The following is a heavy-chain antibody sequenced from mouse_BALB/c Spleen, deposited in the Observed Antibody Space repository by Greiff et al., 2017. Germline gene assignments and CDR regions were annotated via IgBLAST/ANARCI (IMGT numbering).Heavy chain of an antibody. J-gene: IGHJ1*01. CDR1: GFTFSSFG. CDR2: ISSGSSTI. Sequence: EVKLMESGGGLVQPGGSRKLSCAASGFTFSSFGMHWVRQAPEKGLEWVAYISSGSSTIYYADTVKGRFTISRDNPKNTLFLQMTSLRSEDTAMYYCARDDGYFYWYFDVWGAGTTVTVSS. CDR3: ARDDGYFYWYFDV. D-gene: IGHD2-3*01. V-gene: IGHV5-17*02.